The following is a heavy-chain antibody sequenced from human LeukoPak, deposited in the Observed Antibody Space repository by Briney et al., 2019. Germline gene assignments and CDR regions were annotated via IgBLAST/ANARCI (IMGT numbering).Heavy chain of an antibody. V-gene: IGHV3-11*04. Sequence: GGSLRLSCAASGFTFSDYYMSWILQAPGKGLEWVSYISSTGSTIYYSDSVKGRFTISRDNAKNSLYLQMNSLRAEDTAVYYCARVREMATIALFFGHFDYWGQGTLVTVSS. CDR1: GFTFSDYY. D-gene: IGHD5-24*01. CDR2: ISSTGSTI. J-gene: IGHJ4*02. CDR3: ARVREMATIALFFGHFDY.